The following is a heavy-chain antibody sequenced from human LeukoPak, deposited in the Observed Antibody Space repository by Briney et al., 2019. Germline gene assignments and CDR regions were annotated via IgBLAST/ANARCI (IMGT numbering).Heavy chain of an antibody. CDR2: ISGSGGST. J-gene: IGHJ4*02. Sequence: GGSLRLSCAASGFTFSSYAMSWVRQAPGKGLEWVSAISGSGGSTYYADSVKGRFTISKDNSKNTLYLQMNSLRAEDTAVYYCATRITLVRGVMLGGDYWGQGTLVTVFS. V-gene: IGHV3-23*01. CDR3: ATRITLVRGVMLGGDY. D-gene: IGHD3-10*01. CDR1: GFTFSSYA.